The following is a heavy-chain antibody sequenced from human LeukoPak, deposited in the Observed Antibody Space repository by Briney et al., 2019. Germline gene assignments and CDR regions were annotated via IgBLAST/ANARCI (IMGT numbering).Heavy chain of an antibody. J-gene: IGHJ1*01. CDR3: ARALIVGATIGAFQH. CDR2: IIPILGIA. CDR1: GGTFSSYT. D-gene: IGHD1-26*01. Sequence: SVKVSCKASGGTFSSYTISWLRQAPGQGLEWMGRIIPILGIANYAQKFQGRVTITADKSTSTAYMELSSLRSEDTAVYYCARALIVGATIGAFQHRGQGTLVTVSS. V-gene: IGHV1-69*02.